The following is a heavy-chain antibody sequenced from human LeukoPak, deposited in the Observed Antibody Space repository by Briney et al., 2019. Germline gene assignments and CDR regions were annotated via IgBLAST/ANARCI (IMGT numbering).Heavy chain of an antibody. D-gene: IGHD5-24*01. Sequence: PSETLSLTSTVPGDSIGISSYYTGCIRQPPGKGLEWIGSIHNSGTTYYNPSLKSRVTISVDTSKNQFSLKLSSVTAADTASYYCARHREMATIYFDYWGQGTLVTVSS. CDR1: GDSIGISSYY. CDR3: ARHREMATIYFDY. V-gene: IGHV4-39*01. J-gene: IGHJ4*02. CDR2: IHNSGTT.